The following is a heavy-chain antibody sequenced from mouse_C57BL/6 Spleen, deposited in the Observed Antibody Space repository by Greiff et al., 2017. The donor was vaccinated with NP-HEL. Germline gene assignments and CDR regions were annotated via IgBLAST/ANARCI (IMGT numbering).Heavy chain of an antibody. Sequence: QVQLKQSGAELVKPGASVKISCKASGYAFSSYWMNWVKQRPGKGLEWIGQIYPGDGDTNYNGKFKGKATLTADKSSSTAYMQLSSLTADDSAVYFCARGYGSSYGWYFDVWGTRTTVTVSS. J-gene: IGHJ1*03. CDR3: ARGYGSSYGWYFDV. CDR1: GYAFSSYW. V-gene: IGHV1-80*01. CDR2: IYPGDGDT. D-gene: IGHD1-1*01.